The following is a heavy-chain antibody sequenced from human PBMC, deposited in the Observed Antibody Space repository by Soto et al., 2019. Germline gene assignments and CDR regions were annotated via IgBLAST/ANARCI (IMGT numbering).Heavy chain of an antibody. D-gene: IGHD1-26*01. CDR3: ARVLQGGTRNSYYYYMDV. CDR1: GFTFRSYN. V-gene: IGHV3-48*01. Sequence: EVQLVESGGGLVQSGGSLRLSCAASGFTFRSYNINWVRQAPGKGLAWISYINTRSSITFHADSVKGRFTSSTDNAKNSLYLQMNSLRAEDTAVYYCARVLQGGTRNSYYYYMDVWGMGTTVTVSS. J-gene: IGHJ6*03. CDR2: INTRSSIT.